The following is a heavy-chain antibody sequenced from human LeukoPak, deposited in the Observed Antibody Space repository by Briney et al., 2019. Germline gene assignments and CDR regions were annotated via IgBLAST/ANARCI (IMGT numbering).Heavy chain of an antibody. CDR3: AKDRGWGRFDY. V-gene: IGHV3-23*01. D-gene: IGHD3-16*01. Sequence: GGSLRLSCAASGFTFNSYAMSWVRQAPGKGLEWVSTISGSGNSKSNADSVKGRFTISRDNSKNTLFLQMNSLRAEDTAVYYCAKDRGWGRFDYWGQGTLVTASS. CDR2: ISGSGNSK. J-gene: IGHJ4*02. CDR1: GFTFNSYA.